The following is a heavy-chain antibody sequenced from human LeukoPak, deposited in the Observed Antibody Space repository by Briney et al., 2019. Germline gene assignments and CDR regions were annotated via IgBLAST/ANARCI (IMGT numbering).Heavy chain of an antibody. CDR2: INHSGST. CDR1: GGSFSGYY. Sequence: PSETLSLTSAVYGGSFSGYYWSWIRQPPGKGLEWIGEINHSGSTNYNPSLKSRVTISVDTSKNQFSLKLSSVTAADTAVYYCARDYYDSSGYYYVRYYYYYMDVWGKGTTVTVSS. J-gene: IGHJ6*03. CDR3: ARDYYDSSGYYYVRYYYYYMDV. D-gene: IGHD3-22*01. V-gene: IGHV4-34*01.